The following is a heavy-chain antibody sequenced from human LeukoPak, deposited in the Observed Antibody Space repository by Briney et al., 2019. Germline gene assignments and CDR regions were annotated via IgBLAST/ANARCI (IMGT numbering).Heavy chain of an antibody. CDR1: GYTFTSYY. D-gene: IGHD2-2*01. Sequence: ASVNVSCKASGYTFTSYYMHWVRQAPGQGLEWMGIINPSGGSTSYAQKFQGRVIMTRDTSTSTVYMELSSLRSEDTAVYYCASTLGYCSRTSCYAYYYYGMDVWGQGTTVTVSS. J-gene: IGHJ6*02. CDR3: ASTLGYCSRTSCYAYYYYGMDV. V-gene: IGHV1-46*01. CDR2: INPSGGST.